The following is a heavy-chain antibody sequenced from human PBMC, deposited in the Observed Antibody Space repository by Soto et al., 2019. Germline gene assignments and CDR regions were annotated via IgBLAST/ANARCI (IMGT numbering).Heavy chain of an antibody. V-gene: IGHV4-39*01. Sequence: PEKLSVTYTVSVDSIISSDFYWGWVRQPPGKGLEWIGSIFYLGSSYYNPSLKSRVTMSVDTSKNQFSLRLRSVTAADTALYLCALYSLAPRTNIW. D-gene: IGHD1-1*01. J-gene: IGHJ3*02. CDR3: ALYSLAPRTNI. CDR1: VDSIISSDFY. CDR2: IFYLGSS.